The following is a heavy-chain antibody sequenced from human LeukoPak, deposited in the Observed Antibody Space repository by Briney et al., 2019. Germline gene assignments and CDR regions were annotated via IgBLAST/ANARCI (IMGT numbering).Heavy chain of an antibody. CDR2: IWYDGSNK. CDR1: GFTFSSYG. Sequence: GGSLRHSCAASGFTFSSYGMHWVRQAPGKGLEWVAVIWYDGSNKYYADSVKGRFTISRDNSKNTLYLQMNSLRAEDTAVYYCARDSEPYDILTGYYNYWGQGTLVTVSS. J-gene: IGHJ4*02. D-gene: IGHD3-9*01. V-gene: IGHV3-33*01. CDR3: ARDSEPYDILTGYYNY.